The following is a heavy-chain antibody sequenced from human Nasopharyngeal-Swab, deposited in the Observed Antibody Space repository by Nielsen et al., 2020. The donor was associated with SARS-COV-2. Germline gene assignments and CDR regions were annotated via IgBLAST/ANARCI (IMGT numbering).Heavy chain of an antibody. Sequence: GSLRLSCTVSGGSISSYYWSWIRQPPGKGLEWIGYIYYSGSTNYNPSLKSRVTISVDTYKNQFSLKLSSVTAADTAVYYCASTPLPLYCSGGSCYFYYWGQGTLVTVSS. CDR3: ASTPLPLYCSGGSCYFYY. V-gene: IGHV4-59*08. D-gene: IGHD2-15*01. CDR2: IYYSGST. CDR1: GGSISSYY. J-gene: IGHJ4*02.